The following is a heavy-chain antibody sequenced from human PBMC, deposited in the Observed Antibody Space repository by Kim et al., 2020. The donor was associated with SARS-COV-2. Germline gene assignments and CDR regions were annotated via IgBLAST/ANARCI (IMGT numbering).Heavy chain of an antibody. J-gene: IGHJ3*02. V-gene: IGHV1-69*13. CDR3: ARDSGVVVTATVAFDI. CDR2: IIPIFGTA. D-gene: IGHD2-21*02. CDR1: GGTFSSYA. Sequence: SVKVSCKASGGTFSSYAISWVRQAPGQGLEWMGGIIPIFGTANYAQKFQGRVTITADESTSTAYMELSSLRSEDTAVYYCARDSGVVVTATVAFDIWGQGTMVTVSS.